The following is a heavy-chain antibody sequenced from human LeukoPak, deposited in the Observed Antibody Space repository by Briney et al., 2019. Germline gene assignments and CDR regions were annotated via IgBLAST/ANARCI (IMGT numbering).Heavy chain of an antibody. CDR1: CGSISSYY. CDR2: FYTGGGS. J-gene: IGHJ4*02. Sequence: ETLSLTCTVSCGSISSYYMNWVRQAPGKELEWVSVFYTGGGSYYSDAARGRFTISSDTSKNMVFLQMNSLRVEDTAVYYCATGIDYWGRGTLVTVSS. V-gene: IGHV3-53*01. CDR3: ATGIDY.